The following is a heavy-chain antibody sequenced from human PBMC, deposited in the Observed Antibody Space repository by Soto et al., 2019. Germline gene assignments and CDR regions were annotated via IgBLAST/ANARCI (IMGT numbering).Heavy chain of an antibody. D-gene: IGHD5-18*01. Sequence: EVQLVESGGGLVQPGGSLRLSCEASGFTFGNYWMNWVRQTPGKGLEWVANIKPDGGEQYYVDSVKGRFTISRDNAKDSLYLQTSSLRADDTAVYYCARGHSNSCDYWGQGTLVTVSS. CDR1: GFTFGNYW. V-gene: IGHV3-7*04. J-gene: IGHJ4*02. CDR2: IKPDGGEQ. CDR3: ARGHSNSCDY.